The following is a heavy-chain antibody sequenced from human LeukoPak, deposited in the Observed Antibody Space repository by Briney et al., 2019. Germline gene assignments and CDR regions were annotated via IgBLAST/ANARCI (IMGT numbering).Heavy chain of an antibody. CDR3: ARDAPGRPPIVWFGDYYYGMDV. CDR2: IYYSGST. J-gene: IGHJ6*02. CDR1: GDSINSGGYY. D-gene: IGHD3-10*01. Sequence: SETLSLTCTVSGDSINSGGYYWGWIRQPPGEGLEWIGNIYYSGSTYYNSSLKSRVTISVDTSKNQFSLKLSSVTAADTAVYYCARDAPGRPPIVWFGDYYYGMDVWGQGTTVTVSS. V-gene: IGHV4-39*07.